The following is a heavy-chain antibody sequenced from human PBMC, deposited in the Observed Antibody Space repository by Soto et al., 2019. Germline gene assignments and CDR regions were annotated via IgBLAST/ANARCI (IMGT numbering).Heavy chain of an antibody. Sequence: QVQLVESGGGVVQPGRSLRLSCAASGFTFSSYAMHWVRQAPGKGLEWVAVISYDGSNKYYADSVKGRFTISRDNSKNTLYLQMNSLRAEDTAVYYCASPEKGYYYSSMDVWGQGTTVTVAS. CDR2: ISYDGSNK. J-gene: IGHJ6*02. V-gene: IGHV3-30-3*01. CDR3: ASPEKGYYYSSMDV. CDR1: GFTFSSYA.